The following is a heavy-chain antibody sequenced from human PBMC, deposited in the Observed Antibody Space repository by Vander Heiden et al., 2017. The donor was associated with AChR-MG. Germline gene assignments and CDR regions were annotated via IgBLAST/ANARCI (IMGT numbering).Heavy chain of an antibody. CDR3: ARDRNSLIRGVIIVYWFDP. CDR1: CYTFTRYG. CDR2: ISPYNGDT. J-gene: IGHJ5*02. V-gene: IGHV1-18*01. D-gene: IGHD3-10*01. Sequence: QVQLVQSGVEVKEPGASVKVSCKASCYTFTRYGITWLRQAPGQGLEWMGWISPYNGDTKYAQKIQGRVSMTTDTSTSTAYMELRSLRSDDTAVYYCARDRNSLIRGVIIVYWFDPWGQGTLVTVSS.